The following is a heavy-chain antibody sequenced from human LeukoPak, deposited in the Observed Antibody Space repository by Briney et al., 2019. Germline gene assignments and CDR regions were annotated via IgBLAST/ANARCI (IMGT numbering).Heavy chain of an antibody. CDR3: ASGGFRN. V-gene: IGHV3-7*01. CDR1: GFTFSSYA. Sequence: GRSLRLSCAASGFTFSSYAMHWVRQAPGKGLEWVANIKQDGSEKYYVDSVKGRFTISRDDAKNSLYLQMNSLRAEDTAVYYCASGGFRNWGQGTLVTVSS. D-gene: IGHD2-15*01. J-gene: IGHJ4*02. CDR2: IKQDGSEK.